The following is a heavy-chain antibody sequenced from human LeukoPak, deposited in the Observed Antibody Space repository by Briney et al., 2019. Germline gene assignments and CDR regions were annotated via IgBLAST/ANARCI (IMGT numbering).Heavy chain of an antibody. V-gene: IGHV3-11*01. D-gene: IGHD2-2*01. Sequence: GGSLRLSCAASGFTFSDYYMSWIRQAPGKGLEWVSYISSSGSTIYYADSVKGRFTISRDNSKNTLYLQMNSLRAEDTAVYYCAKDSRHIVVVPAAGTDAFDIWGQGTMVTVSS. J-gene: IGHJ3*02. CDR1: GFTFSDYY. CDR2: ISSSGSTI. CDR3: AKDSRHIVVVPAAGTDAFDI.